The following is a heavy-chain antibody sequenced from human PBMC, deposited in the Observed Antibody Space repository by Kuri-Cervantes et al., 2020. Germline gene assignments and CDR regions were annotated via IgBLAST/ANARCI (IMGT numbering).Heavy chain of an antibody. Sequence: GGSLRLSCAASGFTFSSYAMHWARQAPGKGLEWVAVISYDGSNKYYADSVKGRFTISRDNSKNTLYLQMNSLRAEDTAVYYCASMIVVVINLDAFDIWGQGTMVTVSS. CDR2: ISYDGSNK. CDR3: ASMIVVVINLDAFDI. D-gene: IGHD3-22*01. V-gene: IGHV3-30-3*01. J-gene: IGHJ3*02. CDR1: GFTFSSYA.